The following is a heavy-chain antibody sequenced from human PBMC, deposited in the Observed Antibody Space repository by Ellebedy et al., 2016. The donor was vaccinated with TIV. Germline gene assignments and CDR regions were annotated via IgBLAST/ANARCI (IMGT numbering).Heavy chain of an antibody. J-gene: IGHJ4*02. D-gene: IGHD2-2*01. V-gene: IGHV3-30-3*01. Sequence: GESLKISCAASGFTFSSYAMHWVCQAPGKGLEWVAVISYDGSNKYYADSVKGRFTISRGNSKNTLYLQMNSLRAEDTAVYYCAREGFLGDIVVVPAARVGYYFDYWGQGTLVTVSS. CDR2: ISYDGSNK. CDR3: AREGFLGDIVVVPAARVGYYFDY. CDR1: GFTFSSYA.